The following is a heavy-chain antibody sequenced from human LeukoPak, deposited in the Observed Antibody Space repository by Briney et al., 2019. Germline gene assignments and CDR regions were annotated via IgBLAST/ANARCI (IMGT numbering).Heavy chain of an antibody. CDR2: IYYSGST. D-gene: IGHD4-17*01. CDR3: ARDGDAENPDYYYYGMDV. Sequence: SETLSLTCTVSGGSVSSGGYYWSWIRQHPGKGLEWIGYIYYSGSTYYNPSLKSRVTISVDTSKNQFSLKLSSVTAADTAVYYCARDGDAENPDYYYYGMDVWGQGTTVTVSS. J-gene: IGHJ6*02. CDR1: GGSVSSGGYY. V-gene: IGHV4-31*03.